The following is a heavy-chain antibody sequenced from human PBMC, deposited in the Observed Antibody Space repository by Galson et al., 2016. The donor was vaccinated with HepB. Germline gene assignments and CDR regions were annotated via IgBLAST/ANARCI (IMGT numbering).Heavy chain of an antibody. CDR1: GFAFRTYS. V-gene: IGHV3-21*01. CDR3: ARGYGGNSLDF. D-gene: IGHD4-23*01. Sequence: SLRLSCAASGFAFRTYSMNWVRQTPGKGLEWVASITGTDNYTYYADSIKDRFTISRDNAKNSLYLQMNSLRDEDTAVYYCARGYGGNSLDFWGQGTLVTVSS. CDR2: ITGTDNYT. J-gene: IGHJ4*02.